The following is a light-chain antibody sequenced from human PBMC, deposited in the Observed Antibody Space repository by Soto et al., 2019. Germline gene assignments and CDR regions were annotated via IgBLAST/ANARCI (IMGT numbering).Light chain of an antibody. Sequence: EIVLTQSPGTLSLSPGERATLSCRASQSVSSSYLAWYQQKPGQAPRLLIYGASSRATGIPDRFSGSGSGPAFALTISRLEPEDFAVYYCQQYGSSPRVTFGGGTKVEIK. J-gene: IGKJ4*01. V-gene: IGKV3-20*01. CDR1: QSVSSSY. CDR2: GAS. CDR3: QQYGSSPRVT.